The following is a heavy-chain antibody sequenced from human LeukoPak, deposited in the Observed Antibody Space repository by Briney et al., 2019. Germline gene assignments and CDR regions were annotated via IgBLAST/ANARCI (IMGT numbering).Heavy chain of an antibody. V-gene: IGHV4-4*07. Sequence: PSETLSLTCTVSGYPISSGYYWGWIRQPAGKGLEWIGRIYTSGSTNYNPSLKSRVTMSVDTSKNQFSLKLSSVTAADTAVYYCARGLVVPAAMGMDDAFDIWGQGTMVTVSS. CDR3: ARGLVVPAAMGMDDAFDI. CDR1: GYPISSGYY. J-gene: IGHJ3*02. CDR2: IYTSGST. D-gene: IGHD2-2*01.